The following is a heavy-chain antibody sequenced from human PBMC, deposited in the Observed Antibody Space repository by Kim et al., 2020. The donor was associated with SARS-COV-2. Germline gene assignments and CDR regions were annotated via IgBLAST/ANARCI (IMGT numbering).Heavy chain of an antibody. J-gene: IGHJ3*02. CDR2: TYYSGST. D-gene: IGHD2-8*02. CDR1: GGSVSTGNYY. Sequence: SETLSLTCTVSGGSVSTGNYYWSWIRQPPGTGLEWIGYTYYSGSTNYNPSLKSRVTISVDTSKNQFSLKLSSVTAADTAVYYCARFDCPAWCAAFDIWGQGKMVTVSS. V-gene: IGHV4-61*01. CDR3: ARFDCPAWCAAFDI.